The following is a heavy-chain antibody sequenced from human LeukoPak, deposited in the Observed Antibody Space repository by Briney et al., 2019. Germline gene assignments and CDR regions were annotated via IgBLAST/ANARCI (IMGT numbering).Heavy chain of an antibody. D-gene: IGHD3-10*01. Sequence: PSETLSLTCAVYGGSFSGYYWSWIRQPPGKGLEWIGEINHSGSTNYNPSLKSRVTISVGTSKNQFSLKLSSVTAADTAVYYCARVFMRSYYTLNWFDPWGQGTLVTVSS. CDR1: GGSFSGYY. CDR3: ARVFMRSYYTLNWFDP. J-gene: IGHJ5*02. CDR2: INHSGST. V-gene: IGHV4-34*01.